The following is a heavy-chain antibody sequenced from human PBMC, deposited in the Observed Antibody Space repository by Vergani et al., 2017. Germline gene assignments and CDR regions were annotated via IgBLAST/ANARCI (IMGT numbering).Heavy chain of an antibody. J-gene: IGHJ6*03. V-gene: IGHV3-48*01. CDR2: ISSSSSTI. D-gene: IGHD2-2*02. CDR1: GFTFSSYS. CDR3: ARDLEYCSSTSCYTAYYYYMDV. Sequence: EVQLVESGGGLVQPGGSLRLSCAASGFTFSSYSMNWVRQAPGKGLEWVSYISSSSSTIYYADSVKGRFTISRDNAKNSLYLQMNSLRAEDTAVYYCARDLEYCSSTSCYTAYYYYMDVWGKGTTVTVSS.